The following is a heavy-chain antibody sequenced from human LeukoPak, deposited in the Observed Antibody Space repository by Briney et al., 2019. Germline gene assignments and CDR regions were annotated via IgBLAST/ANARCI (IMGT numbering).Heavy chain of an antibody. Sequence: SETLSLTCAVSGYSISSDYFWGWIRQPPGKGLEWIGSIYRSGSTYYNPSLKSRVTMSIHTSKNQFSLKLSSVTAADTAVYYCAATSNYVDYWGQGTLVTVSS. V-gene: IGHV4-38-2*01. CDR3: AATSNYVDY. D-gene: IGHD2-2*01. J-gene: IGHJ4*02. CDR1: GYSISSDYF. CDR2: IYRSGST.